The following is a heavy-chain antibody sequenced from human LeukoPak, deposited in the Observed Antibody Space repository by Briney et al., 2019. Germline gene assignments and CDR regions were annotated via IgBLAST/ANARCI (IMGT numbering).Heavy chain of an antibody. CDR1: GFTFSSYG. CDR3: AKGEGDSYYYHMDV. V-gene: IGHV3-30*02. J-gene: IGHJ6*03. Sequence: PGGSLRLSCAASGFTFSSYGMHWVRQAPGRGLEWVAFIRYDGRNNYYADSVKGRLTVSRDRSKNTLYLQMNSLRAEDTAVYYCAKGEGDSYYYHMDVWGKGTTVTVSS. CDR2: IRYDGRNN.